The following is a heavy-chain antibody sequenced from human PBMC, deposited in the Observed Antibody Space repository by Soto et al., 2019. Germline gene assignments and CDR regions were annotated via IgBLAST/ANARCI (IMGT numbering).Heavy chain of an antibody. CDR1: GYTFTSYA. CDR3: ARGSSWSYFDY. V-gene: IGHV1-3*04. CDR2: INTANDNT. D-gene: IGHD6-13*01. Sequence: QVQLVQSGAEVKKPGASVKVSCKASGYTFTSYAMHWVRQAPGQRLEWMGSINTANDNTRYSQNFQGRVTITRDPFASTAYMELRSLKSEDTAIYYCARGSSWSYFDYWGQGTLVTVSS. J-gene: IGHJ4*02.